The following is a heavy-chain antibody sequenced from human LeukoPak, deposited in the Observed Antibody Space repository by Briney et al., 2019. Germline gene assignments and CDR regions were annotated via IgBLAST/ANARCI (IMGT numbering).Heavy chain of an antibody. V-gene: IGHV4-4*02. Sequence: PSGTLSLTCAVSGGSISSSNWWSLVRQPPGKGLEWIGEIYHSGSTNYNPSLKSPVTISVDTSKNQFSLKVRSVTAADTAVYYCARGSPLMAGIYNFDYWGQGRLVTVSS. D-gene: IGHD6-19*01. J-gene: IGHJ4*02. CDR2: IYHSGST. CDR1: GGSISSSNW. CDR3: ARGSPLMAGIYNFDY.